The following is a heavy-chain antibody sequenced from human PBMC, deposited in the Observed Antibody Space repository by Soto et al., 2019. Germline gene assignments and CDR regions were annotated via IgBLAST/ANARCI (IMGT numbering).Heavy chain of an antibody. CDR3: AHSPWGAAPDY. D-gene: IGHD3-16*01. Sequence: ITLKESGPTLVKPTQTLTLTCTFSGFSLSARGVGVGWIRQPPGKALEWLALIYWNDDKRYSPSLQSRLTITKDASKNQVVFSMTNVDPADTATYYCAHSPWGAAPDYWGQGTLVTVSS. CDR2: IYWNDDK. V-gene: IGHV2-5*01. J-gene: IGHJ4*02. CDR1: GFSLSARGVG.